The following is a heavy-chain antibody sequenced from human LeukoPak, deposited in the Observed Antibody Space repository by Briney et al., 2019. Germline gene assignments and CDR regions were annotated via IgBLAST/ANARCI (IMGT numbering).Heavy chain of an antibody. Sequence: SETLSLTCAVYGGSFSGYYWSWIRQPPGKGLEWIGEINHSGSTNYNPSLKSRVTISVDTSKNQFSPKLSSVTAADTAVYYCARGLSHYYDSSGYYSTPLYYFDYWGQGTLVTVSS. CDR3: ARGLSHYYDSSGYYSTPLYYFDY. D-gene: IGHD3-22*01. V-gene: IGHV4-34*01. CDR2: INHSGST. J-gene: IGHJ4*02. CDR1: GGSFSGYY.